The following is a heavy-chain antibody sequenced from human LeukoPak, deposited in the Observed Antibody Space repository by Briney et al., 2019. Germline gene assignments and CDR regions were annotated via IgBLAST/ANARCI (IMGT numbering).Heavy chain of an antibody. D-gene: IGHD6-13*01. Sequence: PGGSLRLSCAASGLTFSSYWMSWVRQAPGKGLEWVANIKQDGSEKYYVDSVKGRFTISRDNAKNSLYLQMNSLRAEDTAVYYCARLTLYSSSWYPAEYFQHWGQGTLVTVSS. CDR1: GLTFSSYW. CDR3: ARLTLYSSSWYPAEYFQH. CDR2: IKQDGSEK. J-gene: IGHJ1*01. V-gene: IGHV3-7*03.